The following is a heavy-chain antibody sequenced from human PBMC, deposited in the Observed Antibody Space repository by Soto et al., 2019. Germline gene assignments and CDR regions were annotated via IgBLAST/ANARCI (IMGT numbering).Heavy chain of an antibody. J-gene: IGHJ4*02. Sequence: GGSLRLSCAASGFTFSRFWMHWVRQAPGKGLVWVSRINTDGSSTTYADSVKGRFTISRDNAKNTLYLQMDSLRAEDTGVYYCTRDPGAYSSTWSFYFDSWGQGTLVTVPS. CDR2: INTDGSST. CDR1: GFTFSRFW. D-gene: IGHD6-13*01. CDR3: TRDPGAYSSTWSFYFDS. V-gene: IGHV3-74*01.